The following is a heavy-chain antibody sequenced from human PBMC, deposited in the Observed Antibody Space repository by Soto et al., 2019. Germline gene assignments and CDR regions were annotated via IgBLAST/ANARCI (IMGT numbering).Heavy chain of an antibody. J-gene: IGHJ4*02. D-gene: IGHD2-15*01. CDR3: AKDRLGFYSGSRD. CDR1: GFTFSSYG. V-gene: IGHV3-30*18. Sequence: GGSLRLSCAASGFTFSSYGMHWVRQAPGKGLEWVAVISYDGSNKYYADSVKGRFTISRDNSKNTLYLQMNSLRAEDTAVYYCAKDRLGFYSGSRDWGQGTLVTVSS. CDR2: ISYDGSNK.